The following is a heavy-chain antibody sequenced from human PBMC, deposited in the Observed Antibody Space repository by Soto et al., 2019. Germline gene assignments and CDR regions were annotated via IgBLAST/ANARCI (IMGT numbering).Heavy chain of an antibody. CDR3: ARGIFGSGTANDY. CDR2: INDAGSAT. D-gene: IGHD3-10*01. CDR1: GFTFSGSW. J-gene: IGHJ4*02. V-gene: IGHV3-74*01. Sequence: EVQLVESGGGLVQPGGSLRLSCAASGFTFSGSWMHWVRQAPGKGLIWVSRINDAGSATSYADFVKGRFTISRDNAKDTLFLQMNGLRAEDTAVYYCARGIFGSGTANDYWGQGTLVTVSS.